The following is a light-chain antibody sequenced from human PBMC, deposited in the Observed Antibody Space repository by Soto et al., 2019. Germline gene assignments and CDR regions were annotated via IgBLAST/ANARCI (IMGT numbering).Light chain of an antibody. CDR3: SSYTSSSTLDVV. V-gene: IGLV2-14*01. Sequence: QSVLTQPASVSGSPGQSITISCTGTSSDVGGYNYVSWYQQHPGKAPKLMIYDVSNRPSGVSNRFSGSKSGNTASLTISGLQAEDEADHYCSSYTSSSTLDVVFGGGTKVTVL. CDR1: SSDVGGYNY. J-gene: IGLJ2*01. CDR2: DVS.